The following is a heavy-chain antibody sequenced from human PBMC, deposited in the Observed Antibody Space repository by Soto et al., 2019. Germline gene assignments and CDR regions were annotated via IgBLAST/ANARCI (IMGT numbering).Heavy chain of an antibody. Sequence: SGTLDLTCAVSRYSISSAYYSGWIRQPPGKGLEWIGSIYHSGSTYYNPSLKSRVTISVDTSKNQFSLKLSSVTAADTAVYYCARDLQLWLRAGWLDPWGQG. V-gene: IGHV4-38-2*02. J-gene: IGHJ5*02. CDR3: ARDLQLWLRAGWLDP. CDR2: IYHSGST. D-gene: IGHD5-18*01. CDR1: RYSISSAYY.